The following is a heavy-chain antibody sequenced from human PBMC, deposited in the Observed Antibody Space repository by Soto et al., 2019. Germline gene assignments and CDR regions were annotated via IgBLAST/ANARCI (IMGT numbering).Heavy chain of an antibody. J-gene: IGHJ6*02. CDR3: AREGRITIFGVVSYYYGMDV. V-gene: IGHV3-33*01. D-gene: IGHD3-3*01. CDR1: GFTFSSYG. CDR2: IWYDGSNK. Sequence: PGGSLRLSCAASGFTFSSYGMHWVRQAPGKGLEWVAVIWYDGSNKYYADSVKGRFTISRDNSKNTLYLQMNSLRAEDTAVYYCAREGRITIFGVVSYYYGMDVWGQGTTVTVSS.